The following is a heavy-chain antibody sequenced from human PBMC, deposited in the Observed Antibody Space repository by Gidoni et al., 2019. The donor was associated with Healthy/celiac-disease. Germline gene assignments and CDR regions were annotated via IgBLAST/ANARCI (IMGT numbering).Heavy chain of an antibody. D-gene: IGHD2-2*01. V-gene: IGHV4-31*03. Sequence: QVQLHASGPGLVTPSQTMSLTCTFPGGSIRSGGYYWSWIRQHPGKGLEWIGYIYYSGSTYYNPSLKSRVTISVDTSKNQFSLKLSSVTAADTAVYYCARDSPLLVVPFDYWGQGTLVTVSS. CDR1: GGSIRSGGYY. CDR3: ARDSPLLVVPFDY. J-gene: IGHJ4*02. CDR2: IYYSGST.